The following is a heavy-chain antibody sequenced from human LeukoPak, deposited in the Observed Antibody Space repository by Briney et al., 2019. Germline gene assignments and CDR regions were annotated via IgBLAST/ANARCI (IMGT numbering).Heavy chain of an antibody. CDR1: GGSISGYY. CDR3: AKRPVVATFDY. V-gene: IGHV4-59*01. J-gene: IGHJ4*02. D-gene: IGHD2-15*01. CDR2: IHYSGIT. Sequence: PSEILSLTCTVSGGSISGYYWSWIRQPPGKGLEWIGFIHYSGITNYNPSLKSRVTISLGMSKNQFSLRLTSVTTADTAVYYCAKRPVVATFDYWGQGTLVTVSS.